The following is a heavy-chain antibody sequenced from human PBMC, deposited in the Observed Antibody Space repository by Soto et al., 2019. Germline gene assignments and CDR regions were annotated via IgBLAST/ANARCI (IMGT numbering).Heavy chain of an antibody. V-gene: IGHV3-48*03. CDR2: ISSSGSTA. CDR1: GFTFSRFE. D-gene: IGHD3-10*01. Sequence: PGGSLRLSCAASGFTFSRFELHWVRQAPGKGLEWISYISSSGSTAYYASSVEGRFTISRDNANNSVYLQMDSLRAEDTTLYYCTRAAWFPYLSFYWGQGALVTVSS. J-gene: IGHJ4*02. CDR3: TRAAWFPYLSFY.